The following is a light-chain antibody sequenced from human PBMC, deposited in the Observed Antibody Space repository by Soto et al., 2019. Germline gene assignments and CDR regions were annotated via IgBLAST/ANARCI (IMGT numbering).Light chain of an antibody. V-gene: IGLV1-47*02. Sequence: QSVLTQPPSASGTPGQRVTISCSGTSSNIGTNYVYWYKQLPGTAPKLLIYCNDQRPSGVPDRLSGSKSGTSASLAISGLRYEDEAEYYCATRDNSLSRWVFGGGTKVTVL. CDR1: SSNIGTNY. CDR3: ATRDNSLSRWV. CDR2: CND. J-gene: IGLJ3*02.